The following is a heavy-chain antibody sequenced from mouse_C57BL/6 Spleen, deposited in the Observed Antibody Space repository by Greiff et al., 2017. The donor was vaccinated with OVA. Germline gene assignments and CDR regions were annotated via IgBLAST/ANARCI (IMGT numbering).Heavy chain of an antibody. J-gene: IGHJ2*01. CDR2: ISDGGSYT. V-gene: IGHV5-4*03. Sequence: EVKLMESGGGLVKPGGSLKLSCAASGFTFSSYAMSWVRQTPEKRLEWVATISDGGSYTYYPDNVKGRFTISRDNAKNNLYLQMSHLKSEDTAMYYCARANWGYCFDYWGQGTTLTVSS. CDR1: GFTFSSYA. CDR3: ARANWGYCFDY.